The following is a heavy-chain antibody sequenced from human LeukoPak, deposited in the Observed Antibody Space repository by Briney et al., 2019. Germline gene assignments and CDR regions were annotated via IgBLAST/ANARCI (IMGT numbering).Heavy chain of an antibody. D-gene: IGHD3-22*01. Sequence: KASETLSLTCTVSGGSISSGTYYWNWIRQPAGKGLEWIGRIYTSGSTNYNPSLKSRVTISMDTSKNQFSLKLTSVTAADTAMYYCARDPYDTSANDAFGIWSQGTMVSVSS. CDR3: ARDPYDTSANDAFGI. CDR2: IYTSGST. J-gene: IGHJ3*02. CDR1: GGSISSGTYY. V-gene: IGHV4-61*02.